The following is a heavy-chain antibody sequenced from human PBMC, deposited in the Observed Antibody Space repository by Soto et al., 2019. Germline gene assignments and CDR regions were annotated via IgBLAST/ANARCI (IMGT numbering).Heavy chain of an antibody. CDR1: GFTFSSYE. V-gene: IGHV3-48*03. CDR3: ARDLSTVTAYYYYGMDV. D-gene: IGHD4-17*01. CDR2: ISSSGSTI. J-gene: IGHJ6*02. Sequence: EVQLVESGGGLVQPGGSLRLSCADSGFTFSSYEMNWVRQAPGKGLEWVSYISSSGSTIYYADSVKGRITISRDNAKNSLYLQMNSLRAEDTAVYDCARDLSTVTAYYYYGMDVWGQGTTVTVSS.